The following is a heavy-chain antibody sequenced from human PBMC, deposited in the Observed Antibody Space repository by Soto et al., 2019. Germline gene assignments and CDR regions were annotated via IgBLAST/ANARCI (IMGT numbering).Heavy chain of an antibody. V-gene: IGHV1-69*13. Sequence: ASVKVSCKASGGLFSSYPISWVRQVPGQGLEWMGGVIPVFQTAYYTQRFQGRVTITADESTNTAYMELSSLRSEDTAIYYCARGRSAYTWFNEFWGQGTLVTVSS. D-gene: IGHD3-16*01. CDR2: VIPVFQTA. J-gene: IGHJ4*02. CDR1: GGLFSSYP. CDR3: ARGRSAYTWFNEF.